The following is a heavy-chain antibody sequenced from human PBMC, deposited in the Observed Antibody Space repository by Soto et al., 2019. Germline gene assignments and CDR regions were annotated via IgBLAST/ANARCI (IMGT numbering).Heavy chain of an antibody. D-gene: IGHD3-10*01. V-gene: IGHV4-34*01. Sequence: SKRLSLSCAVYAVPLTGYSWLWFRQPPGKGLEWIGEINHSGSTNYNPSLKSRVTISVDTSKNQFSLKLSSVTAADTAVYYCASPGELLTYYYYGMDVWGQGTTVT. J-gene: IGHJ6*02. CDR2: INHSGST. CDR3: ASPGELLTYYYYGMDV. CDR1: AVPLTGYS.